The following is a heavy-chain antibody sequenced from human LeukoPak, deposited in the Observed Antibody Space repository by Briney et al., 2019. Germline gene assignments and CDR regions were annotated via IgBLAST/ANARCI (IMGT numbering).Heavy chain of an antibody. CDR1: GGSFSGYY. Sequence: SETLSLTCAVYGGSFSGYYWSWIRQPPGKGLEWIGEINHSGSTNHNPSLKSRVTISVDTSKNQFSLKLSSVTAADTAVYYCARRGAIAVAGFYYYYYYMDVWGKGTTVTISS. CDR3: ARRGAIAVAGFYYYYYYMDV. D-gene: IGHD6-19*01. J-gene: IGHJ6*03. V-gene: IGHV4-34*01. CDR2: INHSGST.